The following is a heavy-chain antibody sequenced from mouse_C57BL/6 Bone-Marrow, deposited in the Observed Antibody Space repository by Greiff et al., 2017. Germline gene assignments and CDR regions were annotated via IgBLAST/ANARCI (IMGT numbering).Heavy chain of an antibody. CDR3: ARRDYSNYEEVGFAY. J-gene: IGHJ3*01. CDR1: GYTFTSYW. CDR2: IDPSDSYT. D-gene: IGHD2-5*01. V-gene: IGHV1-69*01. Sequence: VQLQQPGAELVMPGASVKLSCKASGYTFTSYWMHWVKQRPGQGLEWIGEIDPSDSYTNYNQKFKGKSTLTVDKSSSTAYMQLSSLTSEDSAVYYCARRDYSNYEEVGFAYWGQGTLVTVSA.